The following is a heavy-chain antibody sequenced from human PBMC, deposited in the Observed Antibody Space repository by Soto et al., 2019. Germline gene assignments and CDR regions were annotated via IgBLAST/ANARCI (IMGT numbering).Heavy chain of an antibody. CDR2: INHSGST. CDR1: GGSFSGYY. CDR3: ARSWRYCSGGSCYPGIVVLFDY. Sequence: QVQLQQWGARLLKASETLSLTCAVYGGSFSGYYWSWIRQPPGKGLEWIGEINHSGSTNYNPSLKSRVTISVDTSKNQFSLKLSSVTAAGTAVYYCARSWRYCSGGSCYPGIVVLFDYWGQGTLVTVSS. D-gene: IGHD2-15*01. J-gene: IGHJ4*02. V-gene: IGHV4-34*01.